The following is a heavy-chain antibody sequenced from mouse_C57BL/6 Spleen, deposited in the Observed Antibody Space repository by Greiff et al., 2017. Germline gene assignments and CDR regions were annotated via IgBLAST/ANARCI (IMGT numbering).Heavy chain of an antibody. D-gene: IGHD2-5*01. CDR3: ARGGSKGAMDY. V-gene: IGHV1-64*01. CDR2: IHPNSGST. Sequence: QVHVKQPGAELVKPGASVKLSCKASGYTFTSYWMHWVKQRPGQGLEWIGMIHPNSGSTNYNEKFKSKATLTVDKSSSTAYMQLSSLTSEDSAVYYCARGGSKGAMDYWGQGTSVTVSS. CDR1: GYTFTSYW. J-gene: IGHJ4*01.